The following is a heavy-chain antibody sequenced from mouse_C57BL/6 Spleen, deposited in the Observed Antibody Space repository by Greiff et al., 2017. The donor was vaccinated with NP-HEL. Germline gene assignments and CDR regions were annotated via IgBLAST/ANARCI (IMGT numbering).Heavy chain of an antibody. Sequence: EVQLQQSGAELVRPGASVKLSCTASGFNIKDDYMHWVKQRPEQGLEWIGWIDPENGDTEYGSKFQGKATITGDTSSNPAYLQLSSLTSEDTAVYSCTALSGSSSYWDFDVWGTGTTVTVSS. J-gene: IGHJ1*03. D-gene: IGHD1-1*01. CDR3: TALSGSSSYWDFDV. CDR1: GFNIKDDY. V-gene: IGHV14-4*01. CDR2: IDPENGDT.